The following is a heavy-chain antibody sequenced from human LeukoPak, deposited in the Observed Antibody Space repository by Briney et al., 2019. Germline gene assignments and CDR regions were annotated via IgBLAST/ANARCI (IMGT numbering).Heavy chain of an antibody. CDR1: GGSISSYY. Sequence: SETLSLTCTVTGGSISSYYWSWIRQPAGKGLEWIGRIFISGRTKYNPCLRSGGTMSVNRSKNQFSLRRRSGAAADTAVYYCARAPPTEGYCSCGRCLHWYFHLWGRGTLVTVSS. D-gene: IGHD2-15*01. CDR3: ARAPPTEGYCSCGRCLHWYFHL. V-gene: IGHV4-4*07. J-gene: IGHJ2*01. CDR2: IFISGRT.